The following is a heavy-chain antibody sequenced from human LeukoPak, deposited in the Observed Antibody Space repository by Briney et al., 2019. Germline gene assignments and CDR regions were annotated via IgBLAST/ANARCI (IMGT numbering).Heavy chain of an antibody. V-gene: IGHV4-61*02. CDR3: ATLTGRHWYFDL. J-gene: IGHJ2*01. D-gene: IGHD1-20*01. CDR2: IYTSGST. CDR1: GGSISSGSYY. Sequence: SQTLSLTCTVSGGSISSGSYYWSWIRQPAGKGLEWIGRIYTSGSTNYNPSLKSRVTISVDTSKNQFSLKLSSVTAADTAVYYCATLTGRHWYFDLWGRGTLVTVSS.